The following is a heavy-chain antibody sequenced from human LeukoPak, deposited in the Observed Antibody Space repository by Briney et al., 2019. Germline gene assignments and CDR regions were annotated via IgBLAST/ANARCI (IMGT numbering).Heavy chain of an antibody. J-gene: IGHJ4*02. V-gene: IGHV3-21*04. CDR2: ISTSSSYI. CDR1: GFTFSSYS. CDR3: AKTRGSGPFDY. D-gene: IGHD3-10*01. Sequence: PGGSLRLSCVASGFTFSSYSMNWVRQAPGKGLEWVSFISTSSSYIHYADSVKGRFTISRDNSKNTLYLQMNNLRAEDTAVYYCAKTRGSGPFDYWGQGTLVTVSS.